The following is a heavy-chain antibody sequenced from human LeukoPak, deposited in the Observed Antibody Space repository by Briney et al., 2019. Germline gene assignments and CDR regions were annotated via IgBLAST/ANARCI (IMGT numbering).Heavy chain of an antibody. CDR3: ASPFQYGR. CDR1: GFTVSSNY. Sequence: PGGSLRLSCAASGFTVSSNYMSWVRQAPGKGLEWVSVIYSGGSTYYAASVKGRFTISRDNSKNTLYLKMNSLGAEAAAVYYCASPFQYGRWGQGTLVTVSS. D-gene: IGHD2-21*01. V-gene: IGHV3-66*01. CDR2: IYSGGST. J-gene: IGHJ4*02.